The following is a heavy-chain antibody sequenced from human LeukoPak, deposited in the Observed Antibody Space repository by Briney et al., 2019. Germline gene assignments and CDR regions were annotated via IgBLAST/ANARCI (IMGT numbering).Heavy chain of an antibody. CDR3: ARDALGALGY. CDR2: ISSSKSYI. D-gene: IGHD3-16*01. V-gene: IGHV3-21*01. J-gene: IGHJ4*02. Sequence: GGSLSLSCAASGLTFSSYSMQWVRQAPGRGREWVSSISSSKSYIYYADSVKGRFTISRDNDKNSLYQKMNSLRADDTAVYYCARDALGALGYWGQGTLVTVSS. CDR1: GLTFSSYS.